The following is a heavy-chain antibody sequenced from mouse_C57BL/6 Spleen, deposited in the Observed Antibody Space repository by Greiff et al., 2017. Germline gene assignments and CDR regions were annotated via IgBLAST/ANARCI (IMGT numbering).Heavy chain of an antibody. CDR3: ARNHYDYDGAWFAY. J-gene: IGHJ3*01. Sequence: QVQLQQPGAELVRPGSSVKLSCKASGYTFTSYWMHWVKQRPIQGLEWIGNIDPSDSETHYNQKFKDKATLTVDKSSSTAYMQLSSLTSEDSAVYYCARNHYDYDGAWFAYWGQGTLVTVSA. D-gene: IGHD2-4*01. CDR1: GYTFTSYW. V-gene: IGHV1-52*01. CDR2: IDPSDSET.